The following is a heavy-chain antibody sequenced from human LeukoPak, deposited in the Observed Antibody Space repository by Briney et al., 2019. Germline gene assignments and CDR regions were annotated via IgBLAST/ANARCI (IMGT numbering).Heavy chain of an antibody. J-gene: IGHJ4*02. D-gene: IGHD6-13*01. CDR1: GGSISSYY. Sequence: SETLPLTCTVSGGSISSYYWSWLRQPPGKGLEWIGYIYYSGTTNYNPSLKSRVTISVDTSKNQFSLKLSSVTAADTAVYYCARGVYIAAAQYGYWGQGTLVTVSS. CDR3: ARGVYIAAAQYGY. CDR2: IYYSGTT. V-gene: IGHV4-59*01.